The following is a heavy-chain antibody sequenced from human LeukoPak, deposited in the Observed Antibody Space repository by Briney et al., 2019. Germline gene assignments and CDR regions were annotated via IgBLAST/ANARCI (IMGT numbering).Heavy chain of an antibody. CDR3: ARGDYDSSGWYIRGDFHD. J-gene: IGHJ4*02. D-gene: IGHD6-19*01. CDR1: GFTFSSYA. Sequence: GRSLRLSCAASGFTFSSYAMHWVRQAPGKGLEWVAVISYDGSNKHYADSVKGRFTISRDNSKNTLYLQMNSLRAEDTAVYYCARGDYDSSGWYIRGDFHDWGQGTLVTVSS. V-gene: IGHV3-30-3*01. CDR2: ISYDGSNK.